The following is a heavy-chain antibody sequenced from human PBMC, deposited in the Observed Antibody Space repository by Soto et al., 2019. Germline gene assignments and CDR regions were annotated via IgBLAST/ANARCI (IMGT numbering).Heavy chain of an antibody. CDR1: GYTFTSYY. J-gene: IGHJ4*02. CDR3: ARDKGLRWELNCFDY. Sequence: QVQLVQSGAEVKKPGASVKVSCKASGYTFTSYYMHWVRQAPGQGLEWMGIINPSGGSTSYAQKFQGRVTMTRDTSTSTVYMELSSLRSEDTAVYYCARDKGLRWELNCFDYWGQGTLVTVSS. D-gene: IGHD1-26*01. V-gene: IGHV1-46*01. CDR2: INPSGGST.